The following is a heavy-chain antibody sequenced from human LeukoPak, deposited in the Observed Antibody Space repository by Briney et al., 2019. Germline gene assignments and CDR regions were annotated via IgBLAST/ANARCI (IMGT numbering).Heavy chain of an antibody. V-gene: IGHV4-4*07. D-gene: IGHD6-6*01. CDR1: GGSVSSYY. CDR2: IYTSGRT. Sequence: MPWESLSLTWTVSGGSVSSYYWSWIRQPAGKGMEWVGRIYTSGRTKYNPSLKSRVTMSVDTSNNQVYVKLSSVTAADTAVYHCARDPLGRSSSFVDIWGQGTMAIVSS. CDR3: ARDPLGRSSSFVDI. J-gene: IGHJ3*02.